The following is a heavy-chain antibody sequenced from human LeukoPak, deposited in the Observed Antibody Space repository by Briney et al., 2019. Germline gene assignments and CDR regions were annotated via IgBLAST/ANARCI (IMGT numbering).Heavy chain of an antibody. CDR1: GFTFGSYG. CDR2: IRYDGSDR. Sequence: GGSLRLSCAASGFTFGSYGIYWVRQAPGKGLEWVAGIRYDGSDRSYADPVKGRFTISRDNSKNTVDLQMNSLRAEDTAVYYCARDDWGDGGYYRTLDYWGQGTLVTVSS. V-gene: IGHV3-33*01. D-gene: IGHD3-22*01. J-gene: IGHJ4*02. CDR3: ARDDWGDGGYYRTLDY.